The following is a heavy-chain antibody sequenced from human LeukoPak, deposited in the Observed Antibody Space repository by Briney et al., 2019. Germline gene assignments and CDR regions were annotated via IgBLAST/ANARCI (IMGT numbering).Heavy chain of an antibody. CDR1: GYSFTSYW. D-gene: IGHD3-10*01. V-gene: IGHV5-51*01. J-gene: IGHJ4*02. CDR3: ARITHGSGSYYARGGLDY. CDR2: IYPGDSDA. Sequence: GESLKISCKGSGYSFTSYWIGWVRQVPGKGLKWMGIIYPGDSDARYSPSFQGQVTISADKSISTAYLQWSSLKASDTAMYYCARITHGSGSYYARGGLDYWGQGTLVTVSS.